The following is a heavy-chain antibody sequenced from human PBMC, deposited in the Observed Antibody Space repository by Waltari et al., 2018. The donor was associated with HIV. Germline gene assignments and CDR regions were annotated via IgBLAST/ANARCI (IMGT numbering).Heavy chain of an antibody. V-gene: IGHV4-31*03. CDR1: GDSISSGGSY. CDR3: ARANLNDYFDGMDV. D-gene: IGHD2-8*01. J-gene: IGHJ6*02. CDR2: IYYSGSS. Sequence: QVQLQESGPGLVKPSQTLSLTCTVSGDSISSGGSYWSWIRQHPGKGLEWIGYIYYSGSSHYNPSLKSRVTISVDTSKNQFSLNLSSVTAADTAVYYCARANLNDYFDGMDVWGQGTTVTVSS.